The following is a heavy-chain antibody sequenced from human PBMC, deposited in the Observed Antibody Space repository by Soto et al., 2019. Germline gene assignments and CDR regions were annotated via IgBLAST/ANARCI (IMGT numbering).Heavy chain of an antibody. D-gene: IGHD6-19*01. CDR1: GVSISSSNYY. CDR3: ARRTGAVAGHWYFDL. J-gene: IGHJ2*01. CDR2: IDYSGST. Sequence: QLQLQESGPGLVKPSETLSLTCSVSGVSISSSNYYWDWVRQTPGKGLEWIGSIDYSGSTSYNPSLRSRVTMXXDXSTXHFSLRLNSVTAADTAVYYCARRTGAVAGHWYFDLWGRGTLVTVSS. V-gene: IGHV4-39*02.